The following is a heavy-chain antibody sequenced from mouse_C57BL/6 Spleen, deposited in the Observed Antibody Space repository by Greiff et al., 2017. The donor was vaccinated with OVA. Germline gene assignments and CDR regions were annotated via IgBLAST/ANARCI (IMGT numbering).Heavy chain of an antibody. CDR2: IYPGDGDT. CDR3: ARGGFYYGPYFDY. Sequence: VKLVESGPELVKPGASVKISCKASGYAFSSSWMNWVKQRPGKGLEWIGRIYPGDGDTNYNGKFKGKATLTADKSSSTAYMQLSSLTSEDSAVYFCARGGFYYGPYFDYWGQGTTLTVSS. CDR1: GYAFSSSW. V-gene: IGHV1-82*01. J-gene: IGHJ2*01. D-gene: IGHD1-1*01.